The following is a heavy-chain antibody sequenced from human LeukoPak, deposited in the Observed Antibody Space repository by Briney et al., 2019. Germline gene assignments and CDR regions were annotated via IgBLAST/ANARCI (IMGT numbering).Heavy chain of an antibody. CDR3: ARDPAKFWSGHDY. V-gene: IGHV3-53*05. CDR2: ISGSGGST. CDR1: GFTVSSNY. J-gene: IGHJ4*02. D-gene: IGHD3-3*01. Sequence: GALSLSCAASGFTVSSNYMSWVRQAPGKGLEWVSGISGSGGSTYYADSVKGRFTISRDNSKNTLYVQMNSLRVEDTAVYYCARDPAKFWSGHDYWGQGTLVTVSS.